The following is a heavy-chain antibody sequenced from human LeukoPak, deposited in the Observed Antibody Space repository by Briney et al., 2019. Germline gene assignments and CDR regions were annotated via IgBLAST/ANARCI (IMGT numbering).Heavy chain of an antibody. D-gene: IGHD2-8*01. Sequence: GGSLRLSCAASGFTFSSYWMTWVRQAPGKGLEWVANIKEDGSEKHYADSVKGRFTISRDNAKNSLFLEMNSLRVEDTAVYYCAKMVEVPNWGQGALVTVSS. CDR2: IKEDGSEK. V-gene: IGHV3-7*01. CDR1: GFTFSSYW. J-gene: IGHJ4*02. CDR3: AKMVEVPN.